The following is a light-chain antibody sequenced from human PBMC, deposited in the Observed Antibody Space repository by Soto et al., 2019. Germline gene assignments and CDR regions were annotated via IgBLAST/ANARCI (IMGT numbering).Light chain of an antibody. Sequence: QSVLTQPASVSGSPGQSITISCTGTTSDIGSFNLVSWYQQYPGKAPKLIIYEGSKRPSGVSDRFSASKSGNTASLTISGLQAEDEADYYCCSYAGRSPQAVFGGGTQLTVL. V-gene: IGLV2-23*01. CDR2: EGS. J-gene: IGLJ7*01. CDR1: TSDIGSFNL. CDR3: CSYAGRSPQAV.